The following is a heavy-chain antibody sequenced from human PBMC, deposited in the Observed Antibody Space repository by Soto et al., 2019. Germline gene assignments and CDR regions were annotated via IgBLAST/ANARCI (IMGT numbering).Heavy chain of an antibody. V-gene: IGHV4-34*01. CDR1: GGSFSGYY. Sequence: SETLSLTCAVYGGSFSGYYWSWIRQPPGKGLEWIGEINHSGSTNYNPSLKSRVTISVDTSKNQFSLKLSSVTAADTAVYYCARGHVGDIVVVPVAKPFDPWGQGTLVTVSS. D-gene: IGHD2-2*01. CDR2: INHSGST. J-gene: IGHJ5*02. CDR3: ARGHVGDIVVVPVAKPFDP.